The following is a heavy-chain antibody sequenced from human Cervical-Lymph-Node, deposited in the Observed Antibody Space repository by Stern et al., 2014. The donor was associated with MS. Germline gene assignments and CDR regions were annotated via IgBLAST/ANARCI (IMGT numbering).Heavy chain of an antibody. D-gene: IGHD2-15*01. J-gene: IGHJ6*02. CDR2: ISYDGSSK. Sequence: VQLVQSGGDVVQPGRSLRLSCAASRFSFSDYAMHWVRQAPGKGLEWVAVISYDGSSKSYADSVKGRFTISRDNSKNTVYVQMNSLRAEDTAVYYCAREDFSGGSCRGMDVWGQGTTVTVSS. CDR1: RFSFSDYA. V-gene: IGHV3-30-3*01. CDR3: AREDFSGGSCRGMDV.